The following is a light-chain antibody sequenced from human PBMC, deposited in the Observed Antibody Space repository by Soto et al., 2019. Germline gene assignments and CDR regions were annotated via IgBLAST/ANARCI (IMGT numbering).Light chain of an antibody. CDR1: QSLSSSQ. CDR2: DAS. V-gene: IGKV3-20*01. Sequence: EIVLAKSPGALSLSQGERATLSCRASQSLSSSQLAWYQHKLGQPPRLLIYDASNRATGIPVRFSGSVSGTGFPPTTLFLPRDEFATDYRQLYNSYSEACGQGTKVDIK. CDR3: QLYNSYSEA. J-gene: IGKJ1*01.